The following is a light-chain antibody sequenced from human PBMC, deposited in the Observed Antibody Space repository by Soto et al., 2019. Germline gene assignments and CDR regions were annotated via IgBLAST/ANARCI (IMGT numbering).Light chain of an antibody. CDR1: QSVGRNY. J-gene: IGKJ1*01. Sequence: EIVLTQSPGTLSLSPGERATLSCRASQSVGRNYLAWFQQKSGQAPRLVIYGASSRAAGIPDRLSGSGSGTDFTLTISSLEPEDSAVYYCQQRHMWPITFGQGTKVDI. CDR2: GAS. V-gene: IGKV3D-20*02. CDR3: QQRHMWPIT.